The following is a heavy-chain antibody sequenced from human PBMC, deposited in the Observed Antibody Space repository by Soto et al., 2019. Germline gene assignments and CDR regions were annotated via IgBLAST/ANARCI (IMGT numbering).Heavy chain of an antibody. J-gene: IGHJ3*02. CDR2: FDPEDGET. D-gene: IGHD3-10*01. Sequence: ASVKVSCKVSGYTLTELSMQWVRKAPGKGLEWMGGFDPEDGETIYSQKFQGRVTMTEDTSTDTAYMELSSLRSEDTAVYYCATDKAVRGVTSDAFDIWGQGTMVTVSS. V-gene: IGHV1-24*01. CDR1: GYTLTELS. CDR3: ATDKAVRGVTSDAFDI.